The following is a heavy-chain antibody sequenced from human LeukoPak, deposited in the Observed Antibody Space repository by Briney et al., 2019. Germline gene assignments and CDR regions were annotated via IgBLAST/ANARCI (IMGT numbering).Heavy chain of an antibody. D-gene: IGHD2-2*01. CDR2: INHSVGA. CDR3: ARASYQNWFDP. V-gene: IGHV4-34*01. J-gene: IGHJ5*02. CDR1: GGSFSGYY. Sequence: SETLSLTCALYGGSFSGYYWSWIRQPPGKGLEWIGEINHSVGANYNPSLKSRVTISVDRSKNQFSLKLSSVTAADTAVYYCARASYQNWFDPWGQGTLVTVSS.